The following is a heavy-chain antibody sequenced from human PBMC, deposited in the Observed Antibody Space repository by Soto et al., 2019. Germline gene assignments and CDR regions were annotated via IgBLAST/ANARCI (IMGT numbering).Heavy chain of an antibody. V-gene: IGHV4-39*01. D-gene: IGHD1-7*01. Sequence: SETLSLTCTVSGGSISSSSYYWGWIRQPPGKGLEWIGSIYYSGSTYYNPSLKSRGTISVDTSKNQSSMKLSPVTAADTAVYYCERTKKLRSGYYFVYWGQGTLVTVYS. CDR1: GGSISSSSYY. J-gene: IGHJ4*02. CDR3: ERTKKLRSGYYFVY. CDR2: IYYSGST.